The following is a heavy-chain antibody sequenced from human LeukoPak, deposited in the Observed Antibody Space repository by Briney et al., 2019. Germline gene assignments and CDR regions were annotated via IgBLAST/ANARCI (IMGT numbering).Heavy chain of an antibody. V-gene: IGHV4-4*09. CDR2: IYTSGST. D-gene: IGHD5-12*01. CDR1: GGSISSYY. Sequence: SETLSLTCTVSGGSISSYYWSWIRQPPGKGLEWIGYIYTSGSTNYNPSLKSRVTISVDTSKNQFSLKLSSVTAADTAVYYCARVGPDYSGYDYNWFDPWGQGTLVTVSS. J-gene: IGHJ5*02. CDR3: ARVGPDYSGYDYNWFDP.